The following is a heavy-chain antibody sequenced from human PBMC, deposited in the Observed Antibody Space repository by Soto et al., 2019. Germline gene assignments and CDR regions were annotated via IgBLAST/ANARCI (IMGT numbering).Heavy chain of an antibody. CDR3: ARERREEIHDGYDIDY. Sequence: SETLSLTCTVSGGSISSYFYIWVRQPPGKGLEWIGSVYYTGTTDYNPSLKSRVTISVDTSKTQFSLNLRSVTAADTAVYYCARERREEIHDGYDIDYWGQGTLVTVSS. CDR2: VYYTGTT. J-gene: IGHJ4*02. CDR1: GGSISSYF. V-gene: IGHV4-59*01. D-gene: IGHD5-12*01.